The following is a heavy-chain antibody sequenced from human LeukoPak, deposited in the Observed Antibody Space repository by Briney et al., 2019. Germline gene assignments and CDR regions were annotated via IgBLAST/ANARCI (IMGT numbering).Heavy chain of an antibody. CDR1: GYTFTGYY. V-gene: IGHV1-2*02. J-gene: IGHJ5*02. D-gene: IGHD6-13*01. CDR2: INPNSGGT. Sequence: ASVKVSCKSSGYTFTGYYMHWVRQAPGQGLEWMGWINPNSGGTNYAQKFQGRVTMTRDTSISTAYMELSRLRSDDTAVYYCARGGIPPEWYSSSWYENWFDPWGQGTLVTVSS. CDR3: ARGGIPPEWYSSSWYENWFDP.